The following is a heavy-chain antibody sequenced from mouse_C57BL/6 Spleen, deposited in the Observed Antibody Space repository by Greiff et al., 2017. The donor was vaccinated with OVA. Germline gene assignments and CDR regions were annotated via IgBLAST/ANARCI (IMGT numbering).Heavy chain of an antibody. V-gene: IGHV1-64*01. J-gene: IGHJ4*01. CDR2: IHPNSGST. Sequence: QVQLQQPGAELVKPGASVKLSCKASGYTFTSYWMHWVKQRPGQGLEWIGMIHPNSGSTNYNEKFKSKATLTVDKSSSTAYMQLSSLTSEDSAVYYCARSAAYYGNWDYAMDYWGQGTSVTVSS. CDR3: ARSAAYYGNWDYAMDY. D-gene: IGHD2-10*01. CDR1: GYTFTSYW.